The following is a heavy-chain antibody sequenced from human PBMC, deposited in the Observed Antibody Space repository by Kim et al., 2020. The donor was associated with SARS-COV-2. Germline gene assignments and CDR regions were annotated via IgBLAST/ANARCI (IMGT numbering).Heavy chain of an antibody. V-gene: IGHV3-30*18. D-gene: IGHD2-2*01. Sequence: GGSPRLSCAASGFTFSSYGMHWVRQAPGKGLEWVAVISYDGSNKYYADSVKGRFTISRDNSKNTLYLQMNSLRAEDTAVYYCVKGEGYQLLTFDYWGQGTLVTVSS. J-gene: IGHJ4*02. CDR1: GFTFSSYG. CDR3: VKGEGYQLLTFDY. CDR2: ISYDGSNK.